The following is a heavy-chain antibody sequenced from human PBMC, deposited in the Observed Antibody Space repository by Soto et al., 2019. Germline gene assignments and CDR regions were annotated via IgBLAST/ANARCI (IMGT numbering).Heavy chain of an antibody. D-gene: IGHD3-10*01. CDR2: ISFDGSTE. CDR3: ARSRQGSGSYTHFYYGLDV. Sequence: QVQLVESGGGVVQPGRSLRLSCAASGFTFISYAMHWVRHAPGKGLEWVAVISFDGSTEYYADSVKGQFTISRDTSKNTVYLQMNSLRSDDTAVYYCARSRQGSGSYTHFYYGLDVWGQGTTVTVSS. CDR1: GFTFISYA. J-gene: IGHJ6*02. V-gene: IGHV3-30-3*01.